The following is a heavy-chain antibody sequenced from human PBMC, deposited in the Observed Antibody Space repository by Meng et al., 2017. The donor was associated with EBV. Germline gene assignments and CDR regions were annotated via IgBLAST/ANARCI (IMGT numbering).Heavy chain of an antibody. J-gene: IGHJ4*02. CDR1: GDNFNNFG. CDR3: VRDLWLRIGECV. D-gene: IGHD5-12*01. CDR2: ITPVFGIA. V-gene: IGHV1-69*17. Sequence: QVHLVQSWAEVKKPGSSVKIACQGSGDNFNNFGISWVRQAPVQVLAWMCDITPVFGIANYAESFQGRVTISADTSTRTAYMDLSSLRSDDTAVYYCVRDLWLRIGECVWGQGTLVTVSS.